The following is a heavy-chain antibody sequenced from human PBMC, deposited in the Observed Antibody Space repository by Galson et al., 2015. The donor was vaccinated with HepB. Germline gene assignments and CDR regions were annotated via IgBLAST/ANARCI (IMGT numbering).Heavy chain of an antibody. CDR1: GFTFSSYA. D-gene: IGHD2-2*01. V-gene: IGHV3-30-3*01. CDR3: ARDSEGVYCSSTSCYNYYFDY. Sequence: SLRLSCAASGFTFSSYAMHWVRQAPGKGLEWVAFISYDGSNKYYADSVKGRFTISRDNSKNTLYLQMNSLRAEDTAVYYCARDSEGVYCSSTSCYNYYFDYWGQGTLVTVSS. J-gene: IGHJ4*02. CDR2: ISYDGSNK.